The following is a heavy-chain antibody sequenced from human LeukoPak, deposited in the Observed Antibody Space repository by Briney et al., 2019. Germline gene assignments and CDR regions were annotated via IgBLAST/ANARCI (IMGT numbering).Heavy chain of an antibody. CDR1: GGTFSSYA. CDR2: IIPIFGTA. V-gene: IGHV1-69*13. CDR3: ARGVVPAAIARYFDWLLIPYIYYYYMDV. J-gene: IGHJ6*03. Sequence: ASVKVSCKASGGTFSSYAISWVRQAPGQGLEWMGGIIPIFGTANYAQKFQGRVTITADESTSTAYMELSSLRSEDTAVYYCARGVVPAAIARYFDWLLIPYIYYYYMDVWGKGTTVTISS. D-gene: IGHD3-9*01.